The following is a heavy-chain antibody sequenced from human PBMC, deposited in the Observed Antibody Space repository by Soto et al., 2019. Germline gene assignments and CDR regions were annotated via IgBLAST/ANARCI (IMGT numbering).Heavy chain of an antibody. Sequence: PSVKVSCKASGYTFTSYGISWVRQAPGQGLEWMGWISAYNGNTNYAQKLQGRVTMTTDTSTSTAYMELRSLRSDDTAVYYCARDRMVRGLITSNWFDHWGQGTLVTVTA. D-gene: IGHD3-10*01. CDR2: ISAYNGNT. CDR3: ARDRMVRGLITSNWFDH. V-gene: IGHV1-18*01. CDR1: GYTFTSYG. J-gene: IGHJ5*02.